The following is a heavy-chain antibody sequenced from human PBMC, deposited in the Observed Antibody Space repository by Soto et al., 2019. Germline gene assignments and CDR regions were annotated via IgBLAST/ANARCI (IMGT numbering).Heavy chain of an antibody. CDR1: GGSISSGGYY. J-gene: IGHJ4*02. CDR2: IYYSGST. V-gene: IGHV4-61*08. Sequence: SETLSLTCTVSGGSISSGGYYWSWIRQHPGKGLEWIGYIYYSGSTNYNPSLKSRVTISVDTSKNQFSLKLSSVTAADTAVYYCARDIYGSGSYYPWGQGTLVTVSS. CDR3: ARDIYGSGSYYP. D-gene: IGHD3-10*01.